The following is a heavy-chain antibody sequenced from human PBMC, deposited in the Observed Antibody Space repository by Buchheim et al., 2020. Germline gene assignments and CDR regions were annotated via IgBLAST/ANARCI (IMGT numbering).Heavy chain of an antibody. J-gene: IGHJ4*02. CDR3: ARCAYYNPFDY. CDR2: INHSGST. Sequence: QVQLQQWGAGLLKPSETLSLTCAVYGGSFSGYYWSWIRQPPGKGLEWIGEINHSGSTNYNPSLKSRVTTSGDTAKNKFYLKLSSVTAADTAVYYCARCAYYNPFDYWGQGTL. CDR1: GGSFSGYY. V-gene: IGHV4-34*01. D-gene: IGHD3-10*01.